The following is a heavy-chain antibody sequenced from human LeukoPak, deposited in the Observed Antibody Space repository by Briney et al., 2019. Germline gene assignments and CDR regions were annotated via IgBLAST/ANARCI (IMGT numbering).Heavy chain of an antibody. J-gene: IGHJ4*02. V-gene: IGHV4-61*02. CDR1: GGSISLGTYY. D-gene: IGHD3-10*01. Sequence: PSETLSLTCTVSGGSISLGTYYWNWIRQPAGKGLEWIGRIYTTGSTNYNTSLKSRVTMSVDTSKNQFSLKLTSVTAADTAVYYCARDTYYYGSGTYYFNYWGQGTLVTVSS. CDR2: IYTTGST. CDR3: ARDTYYYGSGTYYFNY.